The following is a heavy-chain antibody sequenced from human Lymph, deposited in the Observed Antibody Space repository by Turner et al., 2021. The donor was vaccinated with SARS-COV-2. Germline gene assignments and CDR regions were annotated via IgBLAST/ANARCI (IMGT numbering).Heavy chain of an antibody. V-gene: IGHV3-20*01. J-gene: IGHJ4*02. Sequence: EVQLVESGGGVVRPGGAQRLCCGGCGFTFDFYGLSWVRQAPGRELEWVSNINWNGGSTGYADAVKGRFTISRDNAKNSLYLQVNSLRAEDTALYHCARGTGAADYWGQGTLVTVSS. CDR3: ARGTGAADY. D-gene: IGHD7-27*01. CDR2: INWNGGST. CDR1: GFTFDFYG.